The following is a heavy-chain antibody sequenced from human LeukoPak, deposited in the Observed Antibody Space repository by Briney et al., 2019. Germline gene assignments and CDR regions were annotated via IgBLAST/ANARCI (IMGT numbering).Heavy chain of an antibody. D-gene: IGHD6-19*01. CDR2: INHSGST. CDR1: GGSISSYY. CDR3: ARGKIAVAGTFNY. V-gene: IGHV4-34*01. J-gene: IGHJ4*02. Sequence: SETLSLTCTVSGGSISSYYWSWIRQPPGKGLEWIGEINHSGSTNYSPSLKSRVTISVDTSKNQFSLKLSSVTAADTAVYYCARGKIAVAGTFNYWGQGTPVTVSS.